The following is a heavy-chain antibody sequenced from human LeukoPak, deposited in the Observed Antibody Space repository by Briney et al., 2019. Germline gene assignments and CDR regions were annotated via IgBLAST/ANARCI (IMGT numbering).Heavy chain of an antibody. CDR3: ARDSRSSWLYYYYGMDV. V-gene: IGHV3-30*14. Sequence: QSGGSLRLSCAASGFTFSSYAMHWVRQAPGKGLEWVAVISYDGSNKYYADSVKGRFTISRDNSKNTLYLQMNSLRAEDTAVYYCARDSRSSWLYYYYGMDVWGQGTTVTVSS. J-gene: IGHJ6*02. D-gene: IGHD6-13*01. CDR1: GFTFSSYA. CDR2: ISYDGSNK.